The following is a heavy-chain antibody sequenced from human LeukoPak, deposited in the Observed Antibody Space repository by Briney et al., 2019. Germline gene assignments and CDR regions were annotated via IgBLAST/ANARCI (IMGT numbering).Heavy chain of an antibody. D-gene: IGHD5-18*01. J-gene: IGHJ4*02. Sequence: PSETLSLTCTVSGGSFSGYYWSWIRQSPGKGLEWVGCIYYGGSSQYNPSLKSRVSISLDTSKNQLSLRLSPVTAADTAVYYCAIIPPGYSYGFDYWGQGTLVTVSS. CDR1: GGSFSGYY. V-gene: IGHV4-59*08. CDR3: AIIPPGYSYGFDY. CDR2: IYYGGSS.